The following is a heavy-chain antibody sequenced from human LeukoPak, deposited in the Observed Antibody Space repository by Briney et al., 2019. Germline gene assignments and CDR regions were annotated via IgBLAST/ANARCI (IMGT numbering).Heavy chain of an antibody. CDR2: ISYDGSNK. CDR1: GFTFSSYA. D-gene: IGHD3-9*01. Sequence: GGSLRLSCAASGFTFSSYAMSWVRQAPGKGLEWVAVISYDGSNKYYADSVKGRFTISRDNSKNTLYLQMNSLRAEDTAVYYCARGNFDWLQSSNWFDPWGQGTLVTVSS. CDR3: ARGNFDWLQSSNWFDP. J-gene: IGHJ5*02. V-gene: IGHV3-30-3*01.